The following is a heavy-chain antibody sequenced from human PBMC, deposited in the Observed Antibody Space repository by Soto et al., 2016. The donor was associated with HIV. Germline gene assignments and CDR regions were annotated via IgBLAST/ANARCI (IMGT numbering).Heavy chain of an antibody. V-gene: IGHV3-21*01. J-gene: IGHJ1*01. D-gene: IGHD6-13*01. CDR3: ARDRPYSSSWYKSTEYFQH. CDR2: ISSSSSYI. CDR1: GFTFSSYS. Sequence: EVQLVESGGGLVKPGGSLRLSCAASGFTFSSYSMNWVRQAPGKGLEWVSSISSSSSYIYYADSVKGRFTISRDNAKNSLYLQMNSLRAEDTAVYYCARDRPYSSSWYKSTEYFQHWGQGTLVTVSS.